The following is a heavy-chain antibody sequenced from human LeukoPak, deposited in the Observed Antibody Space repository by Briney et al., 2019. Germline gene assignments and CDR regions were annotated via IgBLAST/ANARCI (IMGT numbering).Heavy chain of an antibody. CDR3: ARNYDILTGSNWFDP. D-gene: IGHD3-9*01. CDR1: GGSISSSNW. CDR2: IYHSGST. V-gene: IGHV4-4*02. J-gene: IGHJ5*02. Sequence: SETLSLTCAVSGGSISSSNWWSRVRQPPGKGLEWIGEIYHSGSTNYNPSLKSRVTISVDKSKSQFSLKLSSVTAADTAVYYCARNYDILTGSNWFDPWGQGTLVTVSS.